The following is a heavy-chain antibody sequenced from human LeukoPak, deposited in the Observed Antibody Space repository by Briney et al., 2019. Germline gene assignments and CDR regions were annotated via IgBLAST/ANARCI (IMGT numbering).Heavy chain of an antibody. V-gene: IGHV4-39*02. D-gene: IGHD2-2*01. Sequence: SETLSLTCTVSGGSISSSSYYWGWIRQPPGEGLEWIGSIYYSGSTYYNPSLKSRVTISVDTSKNQFSLKLSSVTAADTAVYYCARDLPAAMDYWGQGTLVTVSS. CDR3: ARDLPAAMDY. CDR1: GGSISSSSYY. J-gene: IGHJ4*02. CDR2: IYYSGST.